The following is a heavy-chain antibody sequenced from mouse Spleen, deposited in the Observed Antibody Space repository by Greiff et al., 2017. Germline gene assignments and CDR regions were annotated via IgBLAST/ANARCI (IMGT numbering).Heavy chain of an antibody. Sequence: VQLQQSGAELVRPGASVTLSCKASGYTFTDYEMHWVKQTPVHGLEWIGAIDPETGGTAYNQKFKGKAILTADKSSSTAYMELRSLTSEDSAVYYCTRTYYSYYRFAYWGQGTLVTVSA. D-gene: IGHD2-12*01. CDR3: TRTYYSYYRFAY. J-gene: IGHJ3*01. CDR1: GYTFTDYE. V-gene: IGHV1-15*01. CDR2: IDPETGGT.